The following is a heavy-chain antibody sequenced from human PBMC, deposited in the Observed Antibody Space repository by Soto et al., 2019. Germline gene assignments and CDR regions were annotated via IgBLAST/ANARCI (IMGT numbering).Heavy chain of an antibody. CDR3: AKRKGLVTTAYDY. Sequence: GGSLRLSCAGSGFTFSSYAMSWVRQAPGKGLEWVADITGRGGSTYYADSVKGRFTISRDNSKNTVYLQMDSLRGEDTAVYYCAKRKGLVTTAYDYWGQGTLVTVSS. V-gene: IGHV3-23*01. CDR1: GFTFSSYA. J-gene: IGHJ4*02. D-gene: IGHD4-17*01. CDR2: ITGRGGST.